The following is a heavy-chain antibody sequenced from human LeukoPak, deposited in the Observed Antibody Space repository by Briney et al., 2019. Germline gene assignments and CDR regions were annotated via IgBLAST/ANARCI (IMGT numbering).Heavy chain of an antibody. V-gene: IGHV3-30*03. CDR2: ISYDGSNK. CDR1: GFTFSSYG. J-gene: IGHJ4*02. D-gene: IGHD6-13*01. Sequence: PGRSLRLSCAASGFTFSSYGMHWVRQAPGKGLEWVAVISYDGSNKYYADSVKGRFTISRDNSKNTLYLQMNSLRAEDTAVYYCARSSSSWYVLDYWGQGTLVTVSS. CDR3: ARSSSSWYVLDY.